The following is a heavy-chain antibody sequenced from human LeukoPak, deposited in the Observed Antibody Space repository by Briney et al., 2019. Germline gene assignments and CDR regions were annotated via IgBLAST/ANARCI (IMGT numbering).Heavy chain of an antibody. CDR2: ISSSRSFT. CDR3: ARERRGSYSDY. D-gene: IGHD1-26*01. Sequence: NPGGSLRLSCAASGFSFSDHYMSWIRQAPGKGLEWVSYISSSRSFTNYADSVKGRFTISRDTAKNSLYLQMNSLRAEDTAVYYCARERRGSYSDYWGQGTLVTVSS. CDR1: GFSFSDHY. J-gene: IGHJ4*02. V-gene: IGHV3-11*06.